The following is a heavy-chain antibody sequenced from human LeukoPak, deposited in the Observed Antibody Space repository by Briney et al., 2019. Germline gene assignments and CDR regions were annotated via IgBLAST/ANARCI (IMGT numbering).Heavy chain of an antibody. V-gene: IGHV3-33*01. CDR3: ARGDYYGSGSYLGYYYYYYGMDV. Sequence: PGRSLRLSCAASGFTFSSYGMHWVRQAPGKGLEWVAVIWYDGSNKYYADSVKGRFTISRDNSKNTLYLQMNSLRAEDTAVYYCARGDYYGSGSYLGYYYYYYGMDVWGQGTTVTVS. CDR2: IWYDGSNK. CDR1: GFTFSSYG. D-gene: IGHD3-10*01. J-gene: IGHJ6*02.